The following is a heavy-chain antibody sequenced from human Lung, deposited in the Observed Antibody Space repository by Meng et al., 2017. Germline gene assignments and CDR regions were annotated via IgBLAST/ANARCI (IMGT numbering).Heavy chain of an antibody. CDR2: IWYDGSNK. CDR3: ARGGWYSSSSRIDY. CDR1: GFTFSSHG. V-gene: IGHV3-33*01. J-gene: IGHJ4*02. D-gene: IGHD6-13*01. Sequence: QGRAVGSAGGVVHPRGSLVLPCAASGFTFSSHGMHWVRQAPGKELEWVAVIWYDGSNKYYADSVKGRFTISRDNSKNTLYLQMNSLRAEDTAVYYCARGGWYSSSSRIDYWGQGTLVTVSS.